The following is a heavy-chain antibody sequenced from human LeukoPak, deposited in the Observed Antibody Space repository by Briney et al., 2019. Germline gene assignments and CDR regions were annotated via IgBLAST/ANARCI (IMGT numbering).Heavy chain of an antibody. CDR2: IRYDGSNK. Sequence: PGGSLRLSCAASGFTFSSYGMHWVRQAPGKGLEWVAFIRYDGSNKYYADSVKGRFTISRDNSKNTLYLQMNSLRTEDTALYYCAKDLRGIVVGVQYYFDYWGQGTLVTVSS. D-gene: IGHD2-15*01. J-gene: IGHJ4*02. CDR3: AKDLRGIVVGVQYYFDY. CDR1: GFTFSSYG. V-gene: IGHV3-30*02.